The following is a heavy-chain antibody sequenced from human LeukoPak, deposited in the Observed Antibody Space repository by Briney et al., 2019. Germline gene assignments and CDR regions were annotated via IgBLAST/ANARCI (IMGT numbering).Heavy chain of an antibody. CDR2: ISDNGGDT. Sequence: GGSLRLSCAASGFTFSDYVMSWVRQAPGKGLEWVAGISDNGGDTYYAASVKGRVTISRSNSKKTLFLRANSLRVEDTAVYYCAKDLDRRAARPFYFGSWGQGTLVTVSS. D-gene: IGHD6-6*01. CDR1: GFTFSDYV. CDR3: AKDLDRRAARPFYFGS. V-gene: IGHV3-23*01. J-gene: IGHJ4*02.